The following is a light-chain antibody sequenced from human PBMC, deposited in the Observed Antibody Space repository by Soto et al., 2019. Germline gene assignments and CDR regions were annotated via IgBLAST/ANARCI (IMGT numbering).Light chain of an antibody. CDR2: DVS. CDR1: SSDVGGYNY. Sequence: QSALNQPRSVSGSPGQSVTISCTGTSSDVGGYNYVSWYQQHPGKAPKLMIYDVSKRPSGVPDRFSGSKSGNTASLTISGLQAEDEADYYCCSYAGSYTLVVFGGGTKLPVL. CDR3: CSYAGSYTLVV. V-gene: IGLV2-11*01. J-gene: IGLJ2*01.